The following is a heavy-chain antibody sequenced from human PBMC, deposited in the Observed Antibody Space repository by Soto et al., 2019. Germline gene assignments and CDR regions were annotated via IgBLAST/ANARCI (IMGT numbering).Heavy chain of an antibody. CDR2: MNPNSGNT. V-gene: IGHV1-8*01. Sequence: ASVKVSCKASGYTFTSYDISWVRQATGQGLEWMGWMNPNSGNTGYAQKFQGRVTMTRNTSTSTAYMELSSLRSEDTAVYYCARAASPSLTTYYYYYYMDVWGKGTTVTVSS. CDR1: GYTFTSYD. CDR3: ARAASPSLTTYYYYYYMDV. D-gene: IGHD6-25*01. J-gene: IGHJ6*03.